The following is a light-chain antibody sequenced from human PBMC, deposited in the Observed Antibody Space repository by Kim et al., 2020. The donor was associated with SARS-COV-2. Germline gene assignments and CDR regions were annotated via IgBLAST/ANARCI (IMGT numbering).Light chain of an antibody. Sequence: RVTISCTGSSSNIGAGYDVHWYRHLPGTAPKVFIFGNNNRPSGVPDRFSGSKSGTSASLAITGLQAEDEADYYCQSYDSKLSGWVFGGGTQLTVL. J-gene: IGLJ3*02. CDR1: SSNIGAGYD. V-gene: IGLV1-40*01. CDR3: QSYDSKLSGWV. CDR2: GNN.